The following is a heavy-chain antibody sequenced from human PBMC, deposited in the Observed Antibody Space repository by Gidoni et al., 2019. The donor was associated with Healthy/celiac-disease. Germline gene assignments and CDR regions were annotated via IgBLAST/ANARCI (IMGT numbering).Heavy chain of an antibody. Sequence: QVKRVESGGGVVQPGRSLRLSCAASGCTFSSYGMHWVRQAPGKGLEWVAVIWYDGSNKYYADSVKGRFTISRDNSKNTLYLQMNSLRAEDTSVYYCARDDSSFLFDYWGQGTLVTVSS. CDR3: ARDDSSFLFDY. CDR1: GCTFSSYG. CDR2: IWYDGSNK. V-gene: IGHV3-33*01. D-gene: IGHD3-22*01. J-gene: IGHJ4*02.